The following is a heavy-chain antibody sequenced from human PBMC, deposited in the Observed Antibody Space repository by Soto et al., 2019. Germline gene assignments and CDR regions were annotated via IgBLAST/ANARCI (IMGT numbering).Heavy chain of an antibody. J-gene: IGHJ5*02. V-gene: IGHV3-48*02. CDR2: ISSSSSTI. CDR3: EREGGLLNWFDP. Sequence: EVQLVESGGGLVQPGGSLRLSCAASGFTFRSYSMNWVRQAPGKGLEWVSYISSSSSTIYYADSVKGRFTISRDNAKNSLYLQMNSLRYEDTAVYYCEREGGLLNWFDPWGQGTLVTVSS. CDR1: GFTFRSYS.